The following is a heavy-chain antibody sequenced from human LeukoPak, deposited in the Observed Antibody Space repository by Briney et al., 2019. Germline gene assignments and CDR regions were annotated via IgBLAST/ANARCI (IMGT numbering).Heavy chain of an antibody. D-gene: IGHD3-16*02. CDR1: GGSVSSGSYY. CDR2: IYYSGST. J-gene: IGHJ4*02. Sequence: WETLSLTCTVSGGSVSSGSYYWSWIRQPPGKGLEWIGYIYYSGSTNYNPSLKSRVTISVDTSKNQFSLKLSSVTAADTAVYYCASSSSYDYVWGSYRYTVYYWGQGTLVTVSS. V-gene: IGHV4-61*01. CDR3: ASSSSYDYVWGSYRYTVYY.